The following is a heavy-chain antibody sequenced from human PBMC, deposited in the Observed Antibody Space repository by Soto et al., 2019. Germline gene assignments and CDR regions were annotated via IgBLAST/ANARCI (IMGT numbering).Heavy chain of an antibody. CDR1: GDTFTDYY. CDR3: ARGGHVVVVTAALDY. CDR2: VNPSGGHT. Sequence: QVQLVQSGAEVKKPGASVKVSCKASGDTFTDYYIHWVRQAPGQGLEWMGTVNPSGGHTTYAQHXLXXXTXXRDTSTSTLYMELTSLTSEDTAIYSCARGGHVVVVTAALDYWGQGTLVTVSS. D-gene: IGHD2-21*02. J-gene: IGHJ4*02. V-gene: IGHV1-46*01.